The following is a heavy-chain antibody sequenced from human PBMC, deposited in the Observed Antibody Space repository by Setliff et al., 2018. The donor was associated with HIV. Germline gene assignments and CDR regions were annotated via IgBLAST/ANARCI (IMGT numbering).Heavy chain of an antibody. CDR3: ARDPPDSGDLPRCFDY. D-gene: IGHD4-17*01. Sequence: PSETLSLTCTVSGVSISSHYWSWIRQPPGKGLEWIGSFYETGYTYYNPSLKSRVIISLDTSKNHLSLKLRSVTAADTAVYSCARDPPDSGDLPRCFDYWGQGALVTVSS. CDR2: FYETGYT. V-gene: IGHV4-59*04. CDR1: GVSISSHY. J-gene: IGHJ4*02.